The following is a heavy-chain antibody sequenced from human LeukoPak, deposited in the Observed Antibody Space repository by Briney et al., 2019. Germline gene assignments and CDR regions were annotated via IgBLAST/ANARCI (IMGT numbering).Heavy chain of an antibody. CDR1: GGSISSYY. J-gene: IGHJ4*02. V-gene: IGHV4-59*08. CDR3: ARLEGYYYDSSGLDY. CDR2: IYYSGST. Sequence: SETLSLTCTVSGGSISSYYWSWVRQPRGKGVEWIGYIYYSGSTNYNPSIKSRVTISVDTSKNQFSLKLSSVTAADTAVYYCARLEGYYYDSSGLDYWGQGTLVTVSS. D-gene: IGHD3-22*01.